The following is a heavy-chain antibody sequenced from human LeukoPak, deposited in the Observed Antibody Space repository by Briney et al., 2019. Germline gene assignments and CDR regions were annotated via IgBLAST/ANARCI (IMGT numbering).Heavy chain of an antibody. CDR1: GYTFTSYG. CDR2: ISAYNGNT. Sequence: GASVKVSCKASGYTFTSYGISWVRQAPGQGPEWMGWISAYNGNTNYAQKLQGRVTMTTDTSTSTAYMELRSLRSDDTAVYDCARDGVVVPAATFDYWGQGTLVTVSS. J-gene: IGHJ4*02. CDR3: ARDGVVVPAATFDY. D-gene: IGHD2-2*01. V-gene: IGHV1-18*01.